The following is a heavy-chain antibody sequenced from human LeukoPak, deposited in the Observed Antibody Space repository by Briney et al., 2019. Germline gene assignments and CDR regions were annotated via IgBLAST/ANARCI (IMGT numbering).Heavy chain of an antibody. CDR3: AKDYYGSGSSGTFDY. J-gene: IGHJ4*02. D-gene: IGHD3-10*01. CDR2: VSGNGGSS. CDR1: GFTFSSYA. V-gene: IGHV3-23*01. Sequence: GGSLRLSCAASGFTFSSYAMSWVRQAPGKGLEWVSAVSGNGGSSYYADSVKGRFTISRDNSKNTLYLQMNSLRAEDTAVYYCAKDYYGSGSSGTFDYWGQGTLSPSPQ.